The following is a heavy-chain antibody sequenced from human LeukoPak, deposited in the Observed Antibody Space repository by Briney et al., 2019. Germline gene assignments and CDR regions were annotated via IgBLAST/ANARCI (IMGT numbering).Heavy chain of an antibody. V-gene: IGHV3-23*01. J-gene: IGHJ5*02. CDR1: GFTFGSFV. CDR3: AKAGPASSDYLNWFDP. D-gene: IGHD3-22*01. Sequence: TGGSLRLSCAASGFTFGSFVMTWVRQAPGKGLMWVSRISPDGSTTLYADSVKGRFTISRDNSKNTLYLQMNSLRVEDTAVYYCAKAGPASSDYLNWFDPWGQGTLVTVSS. CDR2: ISPDGSTT.